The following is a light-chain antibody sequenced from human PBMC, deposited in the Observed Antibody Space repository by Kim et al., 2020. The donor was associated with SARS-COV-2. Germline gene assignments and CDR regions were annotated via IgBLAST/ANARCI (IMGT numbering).Light chain of an antibody. J-gene: IGKJ4*01. Sequence: EIVLTQSPSTLSLSPGERATLSCRASQSVSNSRLAWYQQKPGQAPRLLIYDASSRATGITDRFSGSGSGTDFTLTISRLEPEDFVVYYCQQYGASSLTFGGGTKVDIK. CDR1: QSVSNSR. CDR2: DAS. V-gene: IGKV3-20*01. CDR3: QQYGASSLT.